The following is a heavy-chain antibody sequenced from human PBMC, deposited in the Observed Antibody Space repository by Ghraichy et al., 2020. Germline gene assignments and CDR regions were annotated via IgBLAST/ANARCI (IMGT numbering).Heavy chain of an antibody. V-gene: IGHV4-34*01. J-gene: IGHJ6*02. CDR2: INHSGST. CDR1: GGSFSGYY. CDR3: ARVPLNHAYYYYAMDV. Sequence: SETLSLTCAVYGGSFSGYYWSWIRQPPGKGLEWIGEINHSGSTNYNPSLKSRVTISVDTSKNQFSLKLSSVTAADKAVYYWARVPLNHAYYYYAMDVWGQGTTVTVSS.